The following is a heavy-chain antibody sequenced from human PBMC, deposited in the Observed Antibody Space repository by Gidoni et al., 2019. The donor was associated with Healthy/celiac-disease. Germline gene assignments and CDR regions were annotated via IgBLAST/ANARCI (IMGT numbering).Heavy chain of an antibody. CDR1: GFTFDDYA. V-gene: IGHV3-9*01. CDR2: ISWNSGSI. J-gene: IGHJ2*01. Sequence: EVQLVESGGGLVQPGRSLRLSCAASGFTFDDYAMHWVRQAPGKGLEWVSGISWNSGSIGYADSVKGRFTISRDNAKNSLYLQMNSLRAEDTALYYCAKQSQGVYAIASYWYFDLWGRGTLVTVSS. D-gene: IGHD2-8*01. CDR3: AKQSQGVYAIASYWYFDL.